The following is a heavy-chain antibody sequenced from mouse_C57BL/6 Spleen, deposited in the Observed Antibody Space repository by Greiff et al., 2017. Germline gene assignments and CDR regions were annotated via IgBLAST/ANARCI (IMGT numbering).Heavy chain of an antibody. CDR3: AKPGDYDQRAWFAY. CDR2: IWGDGST. V-gene: IGHV2-3*01. J-gene: IGHJ3*01. CDR1: GFSLTSYG. D-gene: IGHD2-4*01. Sequence: VQVVESGPGLVAPSQSLSITCTVSGFSLTSYGVSWVRQPPGKGLEWLGVIWGDGSTNYHSALISRLSISKDNSKSQVFLKLNSLQTDDTATYYCAKPGDYDQRAWFAYWGQGTLVTVSA.